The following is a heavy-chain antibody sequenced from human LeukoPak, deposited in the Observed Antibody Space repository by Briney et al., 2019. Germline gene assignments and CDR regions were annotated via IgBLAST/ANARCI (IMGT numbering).Heavy chain of an antibody. CDR2: VYYGGDA. CDR3: ARLFSRGWPYYYGLGA. J-gene: IGHJ6*02. Sequence: SETLSLTCTVSGGSIDSSGSYWGWIRQPPGKGLEWIGCVYYGGDAYYNPSLKSRVTISADLSKNQFSLSLISVTAADTALYYCARLFSRGWPYYYGLGAWGQGTRSPSP. V-gene: IGHV4-39*01. CDR1: GGSIDSSGSY. D-gene: IGHD6-19*01.